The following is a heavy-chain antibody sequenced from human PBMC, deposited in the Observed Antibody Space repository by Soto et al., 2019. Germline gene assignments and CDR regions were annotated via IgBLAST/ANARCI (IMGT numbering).Heavy chain of an antibody. CDR2: INSDGSTT. V-gene: IGHV3-74*01. CDR3: ISNIPGGGTNY. D-gene: IGHD2-2*01. Sequence: EVQLVESGGGLVQPGGSLRLSCAASGFTFSSYGMHWVRKAPGKGLVWVSHINSDGSTTKYADSVKGRFTISRDNAKNTLYLQMSSLRDEDSAVYYCISNIPGGGTNYWGQGTLVTVSS. CDR1: GFTFSSYG. J-gene: IGHJ4*01.